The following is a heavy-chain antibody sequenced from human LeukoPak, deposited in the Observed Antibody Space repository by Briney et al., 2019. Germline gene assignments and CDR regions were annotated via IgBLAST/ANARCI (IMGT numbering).Heavy chain of an antibody. J-gene: IGHJ6*02. CDR1: GFTFSSYA. CDR3: AREIKGYCSSTSCYTLYYYYGMDV. V-gene: IGHV3-23*01. D-gene: IGHD2-2*02. CDR2: ISGSGGST. Sequence: GGSLRLSCAASGFTFSSYAMSWVRQAPGKGLEWVSAISGSGGSTYYADSVKGRFTISRDNSKNTLYLQMNSLRDEDTAVYYCAREIKGYCSSTSCYTLYYYYGMDVWGQGTTVTVSS.